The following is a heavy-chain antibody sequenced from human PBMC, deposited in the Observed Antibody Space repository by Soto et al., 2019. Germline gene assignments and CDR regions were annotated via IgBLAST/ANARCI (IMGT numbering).Heavy chain of an antibody. CDR1: GYTFTSYD. D-gene: IGHD2-15*01. Sequence: GKVSCKASGYTFTSYDINWVRQATGQGLEWMGWMNPNSGNTGYAQKFQGRVTMTRNTSISTAYMELSSLRSEDTAVYYCARGRTGYCSGGSCYEDDNWFDPWGQGTLVTVSS. CDR2: MNPNSGNT. V-gene: IGHV1-8*01. CDR3: ARGRTGYCSGGSCYEDDNWFDP. J-gene: IGHJ5*02.